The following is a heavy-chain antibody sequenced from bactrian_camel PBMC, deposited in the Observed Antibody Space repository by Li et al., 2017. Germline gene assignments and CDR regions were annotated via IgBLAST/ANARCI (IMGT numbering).Heavy chain of an antibody. CDR2: IYTFHRTT. CDR3: SWMFTPERRSCGSWASYNY. D-gene: IGHD6*01. CDR1: GNLYNLNC. J-gene: IGHJ4*01. V-gene: IGHV3S54*01. Sequence: HVQLVESGGGSVQPGGSLRLSCLASGNLYNLNCLGWFRQAPGMEREQVAAFIYTFHRTTRYADSVKGRFTISQDNAKTSMYLQMNSLVPEDTATYYCSWMFTPERRSCGSWASYNYWGQGTQVTVS.